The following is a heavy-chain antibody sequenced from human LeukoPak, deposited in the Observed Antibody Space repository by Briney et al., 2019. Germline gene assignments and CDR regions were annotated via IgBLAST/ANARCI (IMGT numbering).Heavy chain of an antibody. D-gene: IGHD2-8*01. CDR1: NGSVRSYF. CDR3: AGSSNWFDF. Sequence: SETLSLTCSVSNGSVRSYFWSWLRQSAGKGLEWIGRYYISGTTTYNPSLKSRVTISADTSKNQLSLRLTSVTAADTAIYYCAGSSNWFDFWGPGTLVTVSS. V-gene: IGHV4-4*07. CDR2: YYISGTT. J-gene: IGHJ5*01.